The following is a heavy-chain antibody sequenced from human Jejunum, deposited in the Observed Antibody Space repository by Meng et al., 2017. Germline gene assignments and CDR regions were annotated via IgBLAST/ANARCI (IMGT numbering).Heavy chain of an antibody. CDR2: IAGNGDAP. V-gene: IGHV3-23*01. J-gene: IGHJ6*02. Sequence: GESLKISCAASGFTFSSYSMSWVRQAPGKGLQVVSNIAGNGDAPEYADSVKGRFTISRDNSKNTLYLQMSSLRDEDTAVYYCAKPTITMIRGGRGMDVWGQGTTVTVSS. D-gene: IGHD3-10*01. CDR1: GFTFSSYS. CDR3: AKPTITMIRGGRGMDV.